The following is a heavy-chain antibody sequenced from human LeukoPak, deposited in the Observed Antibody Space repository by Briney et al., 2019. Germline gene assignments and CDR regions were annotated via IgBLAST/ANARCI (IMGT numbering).Heavy chain of an antibody. CDR3: VPTDRSGLE. V-gene: IGHV3-74*01. CDR1: GFTFSHYW. Sequence: PGGSLRLSCEASGFTFSHYWMHCVRQAPGEGLVWVSRTNTDGSSTTYVDSVKGRFTISRDNAKNTMYLQMNSLRAEDTAVYYCVPTDRSGLEGGQGTLVTVS. CDR2: TNTDGSST. J-gene: IGHJ4*02. D-gene: IGHD3-22*01.